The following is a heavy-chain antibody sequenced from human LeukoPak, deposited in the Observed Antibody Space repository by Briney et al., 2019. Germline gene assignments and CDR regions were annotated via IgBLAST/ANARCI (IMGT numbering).Heavy chain of an antibody. V-gene: IGHV1-69*05. CDR3: ARDSTSWYDILDY. Sequence: GASVKVSCKASGGTFSSYAISWVRQAPGQGLEWMGGIIPIFGTANYAQKFQGRVTMTTDTSTSTAYMELRSLRSDDTAVYYCARDSTSWYDILDYWGQGTLVTVSS. J-gene: IGHJ4*02. D-gene: IGHD6-13*01. CDR1: GGTFSSYA. CDR2: IIPIFGTA.